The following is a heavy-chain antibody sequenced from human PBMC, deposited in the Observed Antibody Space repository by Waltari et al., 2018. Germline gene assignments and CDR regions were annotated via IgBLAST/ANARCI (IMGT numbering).Heavy chain of an antibody. J-gene: IGHJ4*02. CDR3: ARRPIRVGAIPFDY. Sequence: QVQLVQSGAEVKKPGASVKVSCKASGYTFTGYYMHWVRQAPGQGLEWMGWINPNRGGTNYAQKLQGRVTMTRDTSISTAYMELSRLRSDDTAVYYCARRPIRVGAIPFDYWGQGTLVTVSS. D-gene: IGHD1-26*01. CDR2: INPNRGGT. V-gene: IGHV1-2*02. CDR1: GYTFTGYY.